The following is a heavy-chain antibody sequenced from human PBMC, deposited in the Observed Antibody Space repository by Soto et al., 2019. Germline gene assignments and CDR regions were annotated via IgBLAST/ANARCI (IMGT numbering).Heavy chain of an antibody. D-gene: IGHD4-4*01. J-gene: IGHJ3*02. CDR2: IIPIFGTA. CDR3: ARLRRDGYNNAFDI. CDR1: GGTFSSYA. Sequence: QVQLVQSGAEVKKPGSSVKVSCKASGGTFSSYAISWVRQAPGQGLEWMGGIIPIFGTANYAQKFQGRVPITADKSTSTAYMELSSLRSEDTAVYYCARLRRDGYNNAFDIWGQGTMVTVSS. V-gene: IGHV1-69*06.